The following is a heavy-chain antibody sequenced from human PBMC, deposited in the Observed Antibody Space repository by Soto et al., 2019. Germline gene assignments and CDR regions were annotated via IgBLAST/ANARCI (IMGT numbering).Heavy chain of an antibody. V-gene: IGHV4-31*03. CDR1: GGSVSSGSYY. J-gene: IGHJ5*02. Sequence: QVQLQESGPGLVKPSQTLSLTCTVSGGSVSSGSYYWSWIRQHPGRGLEWIGYIYYTGNTYYNPSLKSRLAISVDSSKNQFSLKLTSVTAADTAVDYCARDPWSAYYHDPWGQGTLVTVSS. D-gene: IGHD3-3*01. CDR3: ARDPWSAYYHDP. CDR2: IYYTGNT.